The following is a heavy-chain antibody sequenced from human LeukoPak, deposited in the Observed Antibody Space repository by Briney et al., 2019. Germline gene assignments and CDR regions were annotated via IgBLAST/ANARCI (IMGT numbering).Heavy chain of an antibody. CDR2: FYHGGST. CDR3: ANMEWFHPVDY. V-gene: IGHV4-38-2*02. Sequence: SETLSLTCTVSGYSISTGYYWDWIRQPPGKGLEWIGTFYHGGSTYYNPSLKSRVTISVDTFKNQFSLKLSSVTAADTAVYYCANMEWFHPVDYWGQGTLVTVSS. CDR1: GYSISTGYY. J-gene: IGHJ4*02. D-gene: IGHD3-3*01.